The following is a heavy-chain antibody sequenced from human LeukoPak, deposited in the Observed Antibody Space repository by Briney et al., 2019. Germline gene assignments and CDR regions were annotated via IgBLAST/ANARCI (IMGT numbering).Heavy chain of an antibody. D-gene: IGHD3-3*01. V-gene: IGHV1-69*13. CDR3: ARSDWGSVRFLEWLNWFDP. CDR1: GGTFSSYA. CDR2: IIPIFGTA. J-gene: IGHJ5*02. Sequence: SVKVSCKASGGTFSSYAISWVRQAPGQGLEWMGGIIPIFGTANYAQKFQGRVTITADESTSTAYMELSSLRSEDTAVYYCARSDWGSVRFLEWLNWFDPWGQGTLVTVSS.